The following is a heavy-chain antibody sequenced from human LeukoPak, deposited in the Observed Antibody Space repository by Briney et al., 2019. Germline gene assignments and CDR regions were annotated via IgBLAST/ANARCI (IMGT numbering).Heavy chain of an antibody. CDR1: GGSISSSSYY. CDR3: ARGVPYCSGGSCYDY. D-gene: IGHD2-15*01. V-gene: IGHV4-39*07. Sequence: SETLSLTCTVSGGSISSSSYYWGWIRQPPGKGLEWIGSIYYSGSTNYNPSLKGRVTISVDTSKNQFSLKLSSVTAADTAVYYCARGVPYCSGGSCYDYWGQGTLVTVSS. CDR2: IYYSGST. J-gene: IGHJ4*02.